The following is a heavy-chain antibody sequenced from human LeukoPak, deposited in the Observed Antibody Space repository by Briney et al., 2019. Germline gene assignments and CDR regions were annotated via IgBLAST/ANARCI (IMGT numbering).Heavy chain of an antibody. Sequence: ASVKVPCKASGYTFTSYYMHWVRQAPGQGLEWMGIINPSGGSTSYAQKFQGRVTMTRDTSTSTVYMELSSLRSEDTAVYYCARAAARLTPFDYWGQGTLVTVSS. CDR1: GYTFTSYY. CDR2: INPSGGST. J-gene: IGHJ4*02. CDR3: ARAAARLTPFDY. V-gene: IGHV1-46*01.